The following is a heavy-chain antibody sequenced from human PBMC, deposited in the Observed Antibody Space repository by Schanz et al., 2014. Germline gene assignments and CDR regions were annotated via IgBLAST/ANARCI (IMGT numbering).Heavy chain of an antibody. D-gene: IGHD5-12*01. CDR3: ARTGYDPSLTH. Sequence: QVHLVESGGGVVQPGGSLRLSCAASGFNFSTYALHWVRQAPGKGLEWVAVISYDGINKYYADSVKGRFTISRGNSKNTLYLEMNSLRPDDTAVYYCARTGYDPSLTHWGQGTLVTVSS. J-gene: IGHJ4*02. V-gene: IGHV3-30*04. CDR1: GFNFSTYA. CDR2: ISYDGINK.